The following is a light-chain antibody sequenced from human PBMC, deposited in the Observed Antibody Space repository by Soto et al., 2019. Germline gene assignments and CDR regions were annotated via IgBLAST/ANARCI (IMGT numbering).Light chain of an antibody. CDR3: LLSYNGVQV. Sequence: QAVVTQEPSLTVSPGGTGTLTCGSSAGAVTSGQYPFWFQQKPGQAPKTLIYDTSRRHSWTPARFSGSLLGGKAALTLSGTQPEDEAEYYCLLSYNGVQVFGGGTKLTVL. CDR1: AGAVTSGQY. J-gene: IGLJ3*02. CDR2: DTS. V-gene: IGLV7-46*01.